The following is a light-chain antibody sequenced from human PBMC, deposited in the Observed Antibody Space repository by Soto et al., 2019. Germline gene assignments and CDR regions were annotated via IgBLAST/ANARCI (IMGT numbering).Light chain of an antibody. Sequence: DIQMTQSPSSLSASVGDRVTITCRASQGIRNDLGWYQQKPGKAPKRLIYAASSLQSGVPSRFSGSRSGTIFTRTDSSLQPQDFASYYCRQHNSYLPWAFGQVTKGEIK. V-gene: IGKV1-17*01. CDR1: QGIRND. CDR2: AAS. CDR3: RQHNSYLPWA. J-gene: IGKJ1*01.